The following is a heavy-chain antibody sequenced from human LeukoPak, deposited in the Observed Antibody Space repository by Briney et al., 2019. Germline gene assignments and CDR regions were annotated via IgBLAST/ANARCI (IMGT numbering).Heavy chain of an antibody. Sequence: ASVKVSCKASGYTFTGYYMHWVRQAPGQGLEWMGWINPNSGGTNYAQKFQGRVTMTRDTSISTAYMELSRLRSDDTAVYYCAGEGEERYYYYMDVWGKGTTATVSS. CDR2: INPNSGGT. V-gene: IGHV1-2*02. CDR1: GYTFTGYY. J-gene: IGHJ6*03. D-gene: IGHD1-26*01. CDR3: AGEGEERYYYYMDV.